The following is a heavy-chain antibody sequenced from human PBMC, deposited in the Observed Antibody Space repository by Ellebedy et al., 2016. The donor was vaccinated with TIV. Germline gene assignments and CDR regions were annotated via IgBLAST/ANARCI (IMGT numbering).Heavy chain of an antibody. V-gene: IGHV3-20*01. CDR3: ARVGSSGYYSHFDY. Sequence: GESLKIPCSASGFPFDDLGMSWVRQAPGNGLEWVSGINWNGGSTGYADSVKGRFTISRDNDKNSLYLQMNSLRVEDTALYHCARVGSSGYYSHFDYWGQGTLVTVSS. CDR2: INWNGGST. J-gene: IGHJ4*02. CDR1: GFPFDDLG. D-gene: IGHD3-22*01.